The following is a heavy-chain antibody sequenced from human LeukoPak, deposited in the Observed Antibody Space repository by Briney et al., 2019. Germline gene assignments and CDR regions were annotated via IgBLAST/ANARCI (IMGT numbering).Heavy chain of an antibody. CDR3: ARDPGYCTGGVCYRGFDP. CDR1: GGSISSYY. CDR2: IYTSGST. Sequence: SETLSLTCTVSGGSISSYYWSWIRQPAGKGQEWIGRIYTSGSTNYNPSLKSRVTMSVDTSKNQFSLKLSSVTAADTAVHYCARDPGYCTGGVCYRGFDPWGQGTLVTVSS. D-gene: IGHD2-8*02. V-gene: IGHV4-4*07. J-gene: IGHJ5*02.